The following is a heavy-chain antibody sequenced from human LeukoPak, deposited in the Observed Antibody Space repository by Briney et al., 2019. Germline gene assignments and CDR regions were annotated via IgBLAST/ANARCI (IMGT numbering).Heavy chain of an antibody. D-gene: IGHD2-2*01. CDR2: ISYDGGNN. V-gene: IGHV3-30*04. J-gene: IGHJ4*02. CDR3: AKDRSIVVVPAAILDY. Sequence: GGSLRLSCAASGFTFSSYAMHWVRQAPGKGLEWVAVISYDGGNNYYADPVKGRLTMSRDNSKNTLYLQMNSLRAEDTAVYYCAKDRSIVVVPAAILDYWGQGTLVTVSS. CDR1: GFTFSSYA.